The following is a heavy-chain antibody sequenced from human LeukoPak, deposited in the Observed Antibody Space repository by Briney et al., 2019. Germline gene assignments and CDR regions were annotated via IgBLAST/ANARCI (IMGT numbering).Heavy chain of an antibody. D-gene: IGHD3-10*01. CDR3: ARDRGSGNYYKRVPADAFDI. Sequence: SETLSLTCTVSGGSISSGSYYWSWIRQPAGKGLEWIGRIYTSGSTNYNPSLKSRVTISVDTSKNQFSLKLSSVTAADTAVYYCARDRGSGNYYKRVPADAFDIWGQGRMVTVSS. CDR2: IYTSGST. CDR1: GGSISSGSYY. V-gene: IGHV4-61*02. J-gene: IGHJ3*02.